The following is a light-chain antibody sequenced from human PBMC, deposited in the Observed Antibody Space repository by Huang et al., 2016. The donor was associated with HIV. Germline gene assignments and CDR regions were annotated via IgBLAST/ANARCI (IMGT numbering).Light chain of an antibody. CDR2: WAA. CDR3: QQYYNVPFT. Sequence: DIVMTQSTASLAVSLGERATINCKSSQSNFYSSNNRNYLAWYQQKPGHSPKLLIYWAATRESGFPDRFTGSGSGTHFSLSISILQAEDVALYYCQQYYNVPFTFGQGTKLDIK. V-gene: IGKV4-1*01. CDR1: QSNFYSSNNRNY. J-gene: IGKJ2*01.